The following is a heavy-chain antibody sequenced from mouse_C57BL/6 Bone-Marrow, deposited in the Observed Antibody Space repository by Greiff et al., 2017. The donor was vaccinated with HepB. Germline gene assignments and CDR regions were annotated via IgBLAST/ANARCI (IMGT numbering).Heavy chain of an antibody. D-gene: IGHD1-1*01. V-gene: IGHV5-6*02. CDR2: ISSGGSYT. CDR1: GFTFSSYG. J-gene: IGHJ4*01. CDR3: ARQWGITTVVDIWAMDY. Sequence: EVKVEESGGDLVKPGGSLKLSCAASGFTFSSYGMSWVRQTPDKRLEWVATISSGGSYTYYPDSVKGRFTIARDNAKNTLYLQMSSLKSEDTAMYYCARQWGITTVVDIWAMDYWGQGTSVTVSS.